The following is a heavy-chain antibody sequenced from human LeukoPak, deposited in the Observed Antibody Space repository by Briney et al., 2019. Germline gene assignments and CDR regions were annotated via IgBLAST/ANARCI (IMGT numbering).Heavy chain of an antibody. CDR2: IIPIFGTA. J-gene: IGHJ5*02. CDR3: ARESGSYYDFWSGYYEDLGSWFDP. Sequence: GSSVKVSCKASGGTFSSYAISWVRQAPGQGLEWMGGIIPIFGTANYAQKFQGRVTITADKSTSTAYMELSSLRSEDTAVYYCARESGSYYDFWSGYYEDLGSWFDPWGQGTLVTVSS. V-gene: IGHV1-69*06. CDR1: GGTFSSYA. D-gene: IGHD3-3*01.